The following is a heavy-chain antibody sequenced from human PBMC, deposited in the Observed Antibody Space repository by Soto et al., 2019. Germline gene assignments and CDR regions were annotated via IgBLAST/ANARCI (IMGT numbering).Heavy chain of an antibody. CDR1: GYALTGYY. V-gene: IGHV1-2*02. J-gene: IGHJ6*02. D-gene: IGHD5-18*01. CDR3: ANRGYSYGYDYYYYGMDV. Sequence: SVEVSWKASGYALTGYYMRWVRHAPGQGLEWMGWINPNSGGTNYAQKFQGRVTMTRDTSISTAYMELSRLRSDDTAVYYCANRGYSYGYDYYYYGMDVWGQGTTVTVSS. CDR2: INPNSGGT.